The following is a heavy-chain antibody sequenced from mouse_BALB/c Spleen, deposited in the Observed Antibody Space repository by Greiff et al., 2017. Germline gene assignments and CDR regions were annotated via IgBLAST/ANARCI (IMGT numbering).Heavy chain of an antibody. J-gene: IGHJ2*01. CDR1: GYTFTDYY. D-gene: IGHD4-1*01. Sequence: EVQLQQSGPELVKPGASVKMSCKASGYTFTDYYMDWVKQSHGESFEWIGRVNPYNGGTSYNQKFKGKATLTVDKSSSTAYMELNSLTSEDSAVYYCARGANWPFDYWGQGTTLTVSS. V-gene: IGHV1-19*01. CDR3: ARGANWPFDY. CDR2: VNPYNGGT.